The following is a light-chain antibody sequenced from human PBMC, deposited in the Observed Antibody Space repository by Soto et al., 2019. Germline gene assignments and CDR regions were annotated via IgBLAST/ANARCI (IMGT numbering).Light chain of an antibody. CDR1: QSVRSN. J-gene: IGKJ1*01. CDR2: GAS. CDR3: PEYATCPPCT. Sequence: ETVMTQSPATLPVSPGERATLSCRASQSVRSNLAWYQQKPGQAPRLLIYGASTRATGVPARFSGSGSGTEFTLTINSLQSEDFALYYCPEYATCPPCTFLQGTKV. V-gene: IGKV3-15*01.